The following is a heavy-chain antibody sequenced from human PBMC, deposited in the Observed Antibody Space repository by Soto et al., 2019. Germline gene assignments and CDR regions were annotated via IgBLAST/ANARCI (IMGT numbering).Heavy chain of an antibody. CDR1: GGSFSGYY. J-gene: IGHJ6*02. CDR3: ARTYCTTTACQAHGIDV. V-gene: IGHV4-34*01. D-gene: IGHD4-4*01. CDR2: IGHSGSA. Sequence: SETLSLTCAVYGGSFSGYYWTWIRQPPGKGLEWVGEIGHSGSATYSPSLKSRVTISVDTSNNQFSLRLSSVTAADTAVYFCARTYCTTTACQAHGIDVWGQGTTVTVSS.